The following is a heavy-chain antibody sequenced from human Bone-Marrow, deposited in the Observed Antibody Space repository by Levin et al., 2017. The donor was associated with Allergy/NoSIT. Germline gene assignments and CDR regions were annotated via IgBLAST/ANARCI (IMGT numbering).Heavy chain of an antibody. CDR1: GGTFSSYA. CDR2: IIPIFGTA. J-gene: IGHJ6*02. V-gene: IGHV1-69*06. D-gene: IGHD5-18*01. CDR3: ARDPGYSYGRDYYYYGMDV. Sequence: ASVKVSCKASGGTFSSYAISWVRQAPGQGLEWMGGIIPIFGTANYAQKFQGRVTITADKSTSTAYMELSSLRSEDTAVYYCARDPGYSYGRDYYYYGMDVWGQGTTVTVSS.